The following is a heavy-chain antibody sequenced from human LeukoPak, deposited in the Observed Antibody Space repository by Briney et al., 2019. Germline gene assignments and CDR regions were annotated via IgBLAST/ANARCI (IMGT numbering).Heavy chain of an antibody. Sequence: SETPSLTCAVSGYSISSGYYWGWIRQPPGKGLEWIGSIYHSGSTYYNPSLKSRVTISVDTSKNQFSLKLSSVTAADTAVYYCASSGERAYYMDVWGKGTTVTVSS. CDR2: IYHSGST. CDR3: ASSGERAYYMDV. CDR1: GYSISSGYY. D-gene: IGHD1-1*01. V-gene: IGHV4-38-2*01. J-gene: IGHJ6*03.